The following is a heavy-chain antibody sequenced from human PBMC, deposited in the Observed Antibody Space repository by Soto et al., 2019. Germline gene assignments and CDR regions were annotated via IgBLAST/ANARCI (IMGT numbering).Heavy chain of an antibody. CDR2: IYYTGTN. V-gene: IGHV4-59*02. D-gene: IGHD3-22*01. CDR1: GGSVSNYY. CDR3: ARDRDRHSNCLHSFDP. Sequence: SETLSLTCSVSGGSVSNYYWSWVRQPPGKRLEWIGYIYYTGTNDYNPSLRGRATISVDTSKDQFSLKLTSVTAADTAVYYCARDRDRHSNCLHSFDPWGQGILVTVSS. J-gene: IGHJ5*02.